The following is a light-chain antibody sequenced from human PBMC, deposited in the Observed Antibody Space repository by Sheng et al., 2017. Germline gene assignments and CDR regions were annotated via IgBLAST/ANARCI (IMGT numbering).Light chain of an antibody. CDR3: QQYYATPYT. J-gene: IGKJ2*01. CDR2: WAS. V-gene: IGKV4-1*01. CDR1: QSILHTSNNKNY. Sequence: DIVMTQSPDSLAVSLGERATINCKSSQSILHTSNNKNYLVWYQQKAGQPPKLLIYWASTRESGVPDRFSGSGSGTDFTLTISSLQAEDVAVYYCQQYYATPYTFGQGTKLEIK.